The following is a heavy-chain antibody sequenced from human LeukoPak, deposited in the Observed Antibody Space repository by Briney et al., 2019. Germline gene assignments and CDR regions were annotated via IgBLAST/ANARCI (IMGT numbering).Heavy chain of an antibody. D-gene: IGHD3-22*01. V-gene: IGHV3-15*07. Sequence: GGSLRLSCAASGFTFTYVWLNWVRQAPGKGLEWVGRIRSRTDGGTTDYAAPAKGRFTISRDDSKKTPYLQMNILKTEDTAVYYCAKGFGSYDSSDFDSWGQGTLVTVSS. CDR3: AKGFGSYDSSDFDS. CDR1: GFTFTYVW. J-gene: IGHJ4*02. CDR2: IRSRTDGGTT.